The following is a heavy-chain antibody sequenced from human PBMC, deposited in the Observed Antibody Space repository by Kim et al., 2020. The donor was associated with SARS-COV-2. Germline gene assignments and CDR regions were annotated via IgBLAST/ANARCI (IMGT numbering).Heavy chain of an antibody. J-gene: IGHJ6*03. Sequence: SENLSLTCAVYGGSFSGYYWSWIRQPPGKGLEWIGEINHSGSTNYNPSLKSRVTISVDTSKNQFSLKLSSVTAADTAVYYCARGTRQWLSRHYYYYMDGWGKGTTVTVFS. CDR3: ARGTRQWLSRHYYYYMDG. CDR1: GGSFSGYY. D-gene: IGHD6-19*01. V-gene: IGHV4-34*01. CDR2: INHSGST.